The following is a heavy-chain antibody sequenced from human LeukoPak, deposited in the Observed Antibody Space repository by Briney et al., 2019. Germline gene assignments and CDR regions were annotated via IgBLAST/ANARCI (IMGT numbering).Heavy chain of an antibody. Sequence: GASVKVSCKASGYTFTSYGISWVRQAPGQGLEWMGWISSYNGNTNYAQKFQGRVTLTTDTSTSTVYMALRSLRSDHTAVYYCARDRSLTQDCYYYGTDVWGQGTTVTVSS. CDR2: ISSYNGNT. CDR1: GYTFTSYG. V-gene: IGHV1-18*01. J-gene: IGHJ6*02. CDR3: ARDRSLTQDCYYYGTDV. D-gene: IGHD2-21*01.